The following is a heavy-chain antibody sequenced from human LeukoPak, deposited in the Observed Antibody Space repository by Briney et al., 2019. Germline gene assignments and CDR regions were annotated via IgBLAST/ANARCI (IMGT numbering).Heavy chain of an antibody. CDR1: GFTVSSNY. J-gene: IGHJ4*02. CDR3: ARDFVVHYDSSGYYRDY. CDR2: IYSGGST. Sequence: PGGSLRLSCAASGFTVSSNYMSWVRQAPGKGLEWVSVIYSGGSTYYADSVKGRFTISRDNSKNTLYLQMNSLRAEDTAVYYCARDFVVHYDSSGYYRDYWGQGTLVTVSS. V-gene: IGHV3-53*01. D-gene: IGHD3-22*01.